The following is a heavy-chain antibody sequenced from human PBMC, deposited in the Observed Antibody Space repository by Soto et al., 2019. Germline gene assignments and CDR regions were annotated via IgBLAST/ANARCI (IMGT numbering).Heavy chain of an antibody. CDR3: ARVLVFGVVITRKGWFDP. J-gene: IGHJ5*02. CDR2: IYHSGST. V-gene: IGHV4-4*02. CDR1: GGSISSSNW. D-gene: IGHD3-3*01. Sequence: SATRSLTCAVSGGSISSSNWWSWVRQPPGKGLEWIGEIYHSGSTNYNPSLKSRATISVDKSKNQFSLKLSSVTAADTAVYYCARVLVFGVVITRKGWFDPWVQGTLV.